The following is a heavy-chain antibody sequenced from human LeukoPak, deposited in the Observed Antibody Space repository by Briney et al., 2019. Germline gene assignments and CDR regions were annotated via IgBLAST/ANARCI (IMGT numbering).Heavy chain of an antibody. J-gene: IGHJ1*01. Sequence: GGSLRLSCAASGFTFNSYSMYWVRQAPGKGLEWVSSISSSSSHMFYADSVKGRFSISRDNANNSLCLQMNSLRAEDTAVYYCVRDSGTSYGYYFLHWGQGTLVTVSS. CDR2: ISSSSSHM. CDR3: VRDSGTSYGYYFLH. V-gene: IGHV3-21*01. D-gene: IGHD1-26*01. CDR1: GFTFNSYS.